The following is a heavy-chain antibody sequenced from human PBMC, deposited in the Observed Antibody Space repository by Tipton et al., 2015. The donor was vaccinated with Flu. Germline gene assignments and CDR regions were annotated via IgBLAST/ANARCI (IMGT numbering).Heavy chain of an antibody. J-gene: IGHJ4*02. D-gene: IGHD6-13*01. CDR3: ARYADIAAAPTPSGSYNYFDY. CDR2: INHSGST. CDR1: GGSFSGYY. Sequence: TLSLTCAVYGGSFSGYYWSWIRQPPGKGLEWIGEINHSGSTNYNPSLKSRVTISVDTSKNQFSLKLSSVTAADTAVYYCARYADIAAAPTPSGSYNYFDYWGQGTLVTVSS. V-gene: IGHV4-34*01.